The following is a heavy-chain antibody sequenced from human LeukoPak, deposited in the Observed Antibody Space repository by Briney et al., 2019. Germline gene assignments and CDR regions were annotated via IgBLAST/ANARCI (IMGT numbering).Heavy chain of an antibody. D-gene: IGHD1-26*01. V-gene: IGHV3-7*01. CDR3: ARLKVAGATGYFDY. Sequence: GGSLRLSCAASGFTFSSYAMSWVRQAPGKGLEWVANIKQDGSEKYYVDSVKGRFTISRDNAKNSLYLQMNSLRAEDTAVYYCARLKVAGATGYFDYWGQGTLVTVSS. CDR1: GFTFSSYA. CDR2: IKQDGSEK. J-gene: IGHJ4*02.